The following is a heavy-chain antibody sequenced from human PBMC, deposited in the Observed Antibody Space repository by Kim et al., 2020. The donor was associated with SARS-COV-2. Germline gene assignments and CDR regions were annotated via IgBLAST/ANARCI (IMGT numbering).Heavy chain of an antibody. CDR2: IYDDDSGK. J-gene: IGHJ5*02. CDR1: GFTFSSYA. D-gene: IGHD6-6*01. CDR3: ARHQHREYPFHA. V-gene: IGHV3-23*03. Sequence: GGSLRLSCEGSGFTFSSYAMSWVRQAPGKGLQWGSVIYDDDSGKNYVDSVKGRFTISRDSSRNTLYLEMSSLRVEDTAVYYCARHQHREYPFHACAQG.